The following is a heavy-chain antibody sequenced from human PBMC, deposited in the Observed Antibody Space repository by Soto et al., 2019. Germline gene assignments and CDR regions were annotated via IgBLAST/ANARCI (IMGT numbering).Heavy chain of an antibody. CDR2: IITLFGTT. CDR3: AREGGGWSSGDCEH. CDR1: GGTFSTYA. Sequence: QVQLVQSGAEVRNPGSSLKVSCKASGGTFSTYAINWVRQAPGQGLEWMGMIITLFGTTKYAQKLQGRIKITADESTTTSNMELTSLRTEDTAVYFCAREGGGWSSGDCEHWGQGTQVTISS. V-gene: IGHV1-69*18. D-gene: IGHD2-21*02. J-gene: IGHJ1*01.